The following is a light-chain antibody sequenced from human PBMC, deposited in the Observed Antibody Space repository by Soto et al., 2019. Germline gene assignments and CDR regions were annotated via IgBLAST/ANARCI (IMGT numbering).Light chain of an antibody. V-gene: IGLV2-14*01. Sequence: QPVLTQPASGSGSPGQAITISCTGTSSDVGGYNYVSWYQQHPGKAPKLMIYDVSNRPSGVSNRFSGSKSGNTASLTISGLQAEDEADYYCSSYTSSSTLYVFGTGTKVTVL. CDR3: SSYTSSSTLYV. J-gene: IGLJ1*01. CDR2: DVS. CDR1: SSDVGGYNY.